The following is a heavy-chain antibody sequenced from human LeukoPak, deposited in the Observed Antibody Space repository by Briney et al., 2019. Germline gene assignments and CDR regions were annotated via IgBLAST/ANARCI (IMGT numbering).Heavy chain of an antibody. CDR1: GYTFTGYY. J-gene: IGHJ6*02. CDR3: ARDFLGRTNGGSNYFGMDV. Sequence: ASVKVSCKASGYTFTGYYMHWVPQAPGQGLEWMGWINPNSGGTNYAQKFQDWVSLTRDTSIDTASMELSSLRSDATAIYYCARDFLGRTNGGSNYFGMDVWGQGTTVTVSS. V-gene: IGHV1-2*04. D-gene: IGHD2-8*01. CDR2: INPNSGGT.